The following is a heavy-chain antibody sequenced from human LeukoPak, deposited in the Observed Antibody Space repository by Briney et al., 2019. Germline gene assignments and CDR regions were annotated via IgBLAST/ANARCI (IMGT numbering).Heavy chain of an antibody. Sequence: GGSLRLSCAASGFTFSSYSMNWIRQAPGKGLEWVSSISSSSSYIYYADSENGRFTISRDNAKNSLYLQMNSLRAEDTAVYCCARERYYDFWSGYPERHNWFDPWGQGTLVTVSS. V-gene: IGHV3-21*01. CDR2: ISSSSSYI. CDR3: ARERYYDFWSGYPERHNWFDP. J-gene: IGHJ5*02. CDR1: GFTFSSYS. D-gene: IGHD3-3*01.